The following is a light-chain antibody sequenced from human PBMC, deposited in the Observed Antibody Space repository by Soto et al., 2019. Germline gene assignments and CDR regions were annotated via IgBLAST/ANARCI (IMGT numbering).Light chain of an antibody. V-gene: IGKV3D-15*01. J-gene: IGKJ3*01. CDR2: GAS. Sequence: IVMTQSPVILSVSPGERATLSCRSSQSISTNLAWYQQKPGQAPRLLIYGASNRDTGIPARFSGSGSGTEITVTISRRLSDEFAVYYCQQYNSWPTVGPGTQVDFK. CDR3: QQYNSWPT. CDR1: QSISTN.